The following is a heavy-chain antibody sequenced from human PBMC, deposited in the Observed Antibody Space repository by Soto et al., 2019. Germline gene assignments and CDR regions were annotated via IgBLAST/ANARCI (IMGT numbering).Heavy chain of an antibody. CDR1: GYSFTKYG. V-gene: IGHV1-3*01. CDR2: INPGNGDT. CDR3: ARTDCSSTSCYNYYYYGMDV. J-gene: IGHJ6*02. Sequence: GASVKVSCKTSGYSFTKYGFHWVRQAPGQRLEWMGWINPGNGDTKYSQKFQGRVTITRDTSATTAYMELSSLRSEDSAVFYCARTDCSSTSCYNYYYYGMDVWGQGTTVTVSS. D-gene: IGHD2-2*01.